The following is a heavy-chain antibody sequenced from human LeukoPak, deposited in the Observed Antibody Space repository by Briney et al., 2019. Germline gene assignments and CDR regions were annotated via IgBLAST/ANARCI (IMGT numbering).Heavy chain of an antibody. J-gene: IGHJ4*02. Sequence: GGSLRLSCAASGFTVSNNYMNWVRQAPGKGLEWVSVIYSGGNTYYADSVKGRFTISRVNSKNTLHLQMNSLRVEDTAVYYCARDGDYGGKLGYWGQGTLVTVSS. D-gene: IGHD4-23*01. CDR3: ARDGDYGGKLGY. CDR2: IYSGGNT. V-gene: IGHV3-66*02. CDR1: GFTVSNNY.